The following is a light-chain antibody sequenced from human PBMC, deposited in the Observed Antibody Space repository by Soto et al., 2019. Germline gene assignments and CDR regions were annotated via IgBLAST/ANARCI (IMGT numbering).Light chain of an antibody. CDR3: QQSYSTPRT. J-gene: IGKJ4*01. V-gene: IGKV3-11*01. Sequence: EIVLTQSPATLSLSPGERATLSCRASQSVSRYLAWYQQKPGQAPRLLIYDASNRATGIPARFSGSGSGTDFTLTISSLQPEDFATYYCQQSYSTPRTFGGGTKVEIK. CDR2: DAS. CDR1: QSVSRY.